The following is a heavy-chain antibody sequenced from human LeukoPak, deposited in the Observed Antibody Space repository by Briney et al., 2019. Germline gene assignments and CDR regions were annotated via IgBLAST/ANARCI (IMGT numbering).Heavy chain of an antibody. D-gene: IGHD3-10*01. CDR1: GFTFSNAW. Sequence: GGSLRLSCAASGFTFSNAWMSWVRQAPGKGLEWVGRIKSKTDGGTTDYAAPVKGRFTISRDNAKNSLYLQMNSLRAEDTAVYYCAREVRGPRRYADYWGQGTLVTVSS. V-gene: IGHV3-15*01. CDR2: IKSKTDGGTT. J-gene: IGHJ4*02. CDR3: AREVRGPRRYADY.